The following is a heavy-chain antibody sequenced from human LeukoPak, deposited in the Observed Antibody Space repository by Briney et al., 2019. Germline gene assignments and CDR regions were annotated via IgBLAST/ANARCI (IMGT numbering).Heavy chain of an antibody. CDR2: IYPGASHT. CDR1: GYSFTSYW. V-gene: IGHV5-51*01. CDR3: ARRGPQRQLLYPFDY. J-gene: IGHJ4*02. Sequence: GESLKISCKGSGYSFTSYWIGWVRRMAGKGREWMGIIYPGASHTRYSPSFQGQVPISADKSISTAYLQWSSLKASDTAMYYCARRGPQRQLLYPFDYWGQGTLVTVSS. D-gene: IGHD2-2*02.